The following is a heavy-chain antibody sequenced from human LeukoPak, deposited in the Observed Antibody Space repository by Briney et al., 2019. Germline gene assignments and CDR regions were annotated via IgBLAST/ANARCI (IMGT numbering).Heavy chain of an antibody. CDR2: INPSGGST. CDR3: ARDLVRDYGWGSYRGFDY. J-gene: IGHJ4*02. CDR1: GYTCTSYY. Sequence: ASVKVSCKASGYTCTSYYMHWVRQAPGQGLEWMGIINPSGGSTSYAQKFQGRVTMTRETSTSTVYMELSSLRSEDTAVYYCARDLVRDYGWGSYRGFDYWGRGTLVTVSS. D-gene: IGHD3-16*02. V-gene: IGHV1-46*01.